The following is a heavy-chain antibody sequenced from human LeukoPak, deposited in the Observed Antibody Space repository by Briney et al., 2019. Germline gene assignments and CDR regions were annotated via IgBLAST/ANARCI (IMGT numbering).Heavy chain of an antibody. V-gene: IGHV3-7*05. Sequence: GGSLRLSCAASGFTFSSYWMSWVRQAPGKGLEWVDNIKQDGSEKYYVDSVKGRFTISRDNAKNSLYLQMNSLRAEDTAVYYCAREGPIVVVPAAMPYYWYGMDVWGQGATLTVSS. J-gene: IGHJ6*02. D-gene: IGHD2-2*01. CDR3: AREGPIVVVPAAMPYYWYGMDV. CDR1: GFTFSSYW. CDR2: IKQDGSEK.